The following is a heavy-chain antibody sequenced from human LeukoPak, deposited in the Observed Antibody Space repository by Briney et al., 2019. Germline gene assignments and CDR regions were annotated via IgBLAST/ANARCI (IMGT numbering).Heavy chain of an antibody. J-gene: IGHJ5*02. CDR1: GGSISSSSYY. Sequence: SETLSLTCTVSGGSISSSSYYWGWIRQPPGKGLEWIGSIYYSGSTYYNPSLKSRVTISVDTSKNQFSLKLSSVTAADTAVYYCARDLGYYDSSGPFDPWGQGTLVTVSS. CDR2: IYYSGST. D-gene: IGHD3-22*01. CDR3: ARDLGYYDSSGPFDP. V-gene: IGHV4-39*07.